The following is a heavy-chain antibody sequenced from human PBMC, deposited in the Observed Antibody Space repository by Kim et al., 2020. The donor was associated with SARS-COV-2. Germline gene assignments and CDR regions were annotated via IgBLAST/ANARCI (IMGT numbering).Heavy chain of an antibody. V-gene: IGHV5-10-1*01. CDR3: ARQGLFCSGGSCHWFDP. CDR1: GYSFTSYW. Sequence: GESLKISCKGSGYSFTSYWISWVRQVAWCALEWMGRIDPSDSYTNYSPSFQGHVTISADKSISTAYLQWSSLKASDTAMYYCARQGLFCSGGSCHWFDPWGQGTLVTVSS. D-gene: IGHD2-15*01. CDR2: IDPSDSYT. J-gene: IGHJ5*02.